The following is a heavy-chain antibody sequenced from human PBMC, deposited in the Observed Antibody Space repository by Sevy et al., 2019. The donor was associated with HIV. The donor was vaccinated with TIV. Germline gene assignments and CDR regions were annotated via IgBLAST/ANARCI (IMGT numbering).Heavy chain of an antibody. CDR1: GFTFSSYG. J-gene: IGHJ4*02. CDR2: IWYDGSNK. D-gene: IGHD3-9*01. V-gene: IGHV3-33*01. CDR3: ASGGKEVLRYVVWLGWYYFDY. Sequence: GGSLRLSCAASGFTFSSYGMHWVRQAPGKGLEWVAVIWYDGSNKYYAPSVKGRFTSSRDNFKNTLYLQMNSLRAEDTAVYDGASGGKEVLRYVVWLGWYYFDYWGQGTLVTVSS.